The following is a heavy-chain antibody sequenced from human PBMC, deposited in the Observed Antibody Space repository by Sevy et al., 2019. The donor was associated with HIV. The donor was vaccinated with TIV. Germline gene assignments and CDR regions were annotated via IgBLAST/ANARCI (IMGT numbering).Heavy chain of an antibody. V-gene: IGHV1-69*13. J-gene: IGHJ4*01. CDR3: AIDKYYYVSGSFDY. CDR1: GGIFRSNG. D-gene: IGHD3-10*01. CDR2: ISAVFGTT. Sequence: ASVKVSCKASGGIFRSNGISWVRQAPGQGLEWMGGISAVFGTTNYAQKFQGRVTITADESRSTVYMDLSSLRSEDTAVYYCAIDKYYYVSGSFDYWGQGTQVTVSS.